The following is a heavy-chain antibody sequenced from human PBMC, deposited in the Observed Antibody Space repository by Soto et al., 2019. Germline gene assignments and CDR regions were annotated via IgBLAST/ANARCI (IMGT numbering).Heavy chain of an antibody. V-gene: IGHV3-30*19. CDR3: ARWGTTGGLDV. Sequence: QVQLVEPGGGVVQPGTSLRVSCVGSGFTFRSYVIHWVRQAPGKGLEWVALTSYDGSDKYYGDSVRGRFTISRDNSRNTVDLQMDSLRLEDTAVYYCARWGTTGGLDVWGQGTLVSVSS. CDR2: TSYDGSDK. D-gene: IGHD3-16*01. CDR1: GFTFRSYV. J-gene: IGHJ1*01.